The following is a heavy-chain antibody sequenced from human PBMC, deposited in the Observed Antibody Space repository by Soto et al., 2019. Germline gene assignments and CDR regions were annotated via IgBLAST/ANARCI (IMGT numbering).Heavy chain of an antibody. J-gene: IGHJ4*02. CDR1: GDTFTFYS. CDR3: ASSYGSGYRAFDY. V-gene: IGHV1-69*02. Sequence: QVQLVQSGAEVKRPGSSVKVSCKASGDTFTFYSINWVRQAPGLGLEWMGRINPILSMSNYAQRFQGRVTMNAAKSTSTAYMELSSLRSEDTAIYYCASSYGSGYRAFDYWGQGALVTVSS. D-gene: IGHD3-10*01. CDR2: INPILSMS.